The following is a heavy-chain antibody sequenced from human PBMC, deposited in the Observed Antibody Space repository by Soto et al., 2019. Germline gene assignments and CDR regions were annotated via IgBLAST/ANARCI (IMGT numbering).Heavy chain of an antibody. CDR1: GGFVSSGTYY. J-gene: IGHJ3*02. D-gene: IGHD3-16*01. V-gene: IGHV4-34*01. CDR3: ARVERGSATTVVDAFDI. Sequence: QVQLQQWGAGLLKPSETLSLTCAVYGGFVSSGTYYWSWIRQPPGKGLEWIGEMSHSGGTHFNPSHKSRDTRAVDTSKNQFSVKRSSVTAADTALYYCARVERGSATTVVDAFDIWGPGTMVTVSS. CDR2: MSHSGGT.